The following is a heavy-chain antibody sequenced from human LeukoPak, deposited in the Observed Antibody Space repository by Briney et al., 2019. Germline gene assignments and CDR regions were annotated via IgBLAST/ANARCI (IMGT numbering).Heavy chain of an antibody. CDR2: ISSSGSTI. J-gene: IGHJ4*02. CDR3: ARHPRGGIAVADY. CDR1: GFTFSDYY. Sequence: SPGGSLRLSCAASGFTFSDYYMSWIRQAPGKGLEWVSYISSSGSTIYYADSVKGRFTISRDNAKNSLYLQMNSLRAEDTAVYYCARHPRGGIAVADYWGQETLVTVSS. V-gene: IGHV3-11*01. D-gene: IGHD6-19*01.